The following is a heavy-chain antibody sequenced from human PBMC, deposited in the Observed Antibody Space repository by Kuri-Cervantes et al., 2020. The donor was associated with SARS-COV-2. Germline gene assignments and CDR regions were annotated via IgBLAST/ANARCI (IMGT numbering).Heavy chain of an antibody. Sequence: LSLTCSASGFTFRSYSMNWVRQAPGKGLEWVSSISSSSSYISYAASMKGRFTISRDNAKNSLYLQMNSLRAEDTAVYYCTTDGRTSAAYCTNGLCYTSWGQGTLVTVSS. CDR3: TTDGRTSAAYCTNGLCYTS. CDR1: GFTFRSYS. V-gene: IGHV3-21*01. CDR2: ISSSSSYI. J-gene: IGHJ5*02. D-gene: IGHD2-8*01.